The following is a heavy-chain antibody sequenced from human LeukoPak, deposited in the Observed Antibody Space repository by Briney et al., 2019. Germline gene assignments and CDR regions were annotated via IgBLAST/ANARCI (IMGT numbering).Heavy chain of an antibody. CDR2: ISWNSGSI. CDR3: AKMGRNYYDSSGYFGYFDY. CDR1: GFTFDDYA. Sequence: GGSLRLSCAASGFTFDDYAMHWVRQAPGKGLEWVSGISWNSGSIGYADSVKGRFTIPRDNAKNSLYLQMNSLRAEDTALYYCAKMGRNYYDSSGYFGYFDYWGQGTLVTVSS. J-gene: IGHJ4*02. D-gene: IGHD3-22*01. V-gene: IGHV3-9*01.